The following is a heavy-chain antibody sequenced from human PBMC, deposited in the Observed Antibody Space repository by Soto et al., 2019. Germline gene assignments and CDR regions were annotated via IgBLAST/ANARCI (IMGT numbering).Heavy chain of an antibody. V-gene: IGHV1-18*01. CDR1: GYTFTSYA. CDR2: INAYNGNT. J-gene: IGHJ3*02. D-gene: IGHD2-2*01. Sequence: ASVKVSCKASGYTFTSYAMHWVRQAPGQRLEWMGWINAYNGNTNYAQKLQGRVTMTTDTSTSTAYMELRSLRSDDTAVYYCAREHIVVVPAALGNDAFDIWGQGTMVTVSS. CDR3: AREHIVVVPAALGNDAFDI.